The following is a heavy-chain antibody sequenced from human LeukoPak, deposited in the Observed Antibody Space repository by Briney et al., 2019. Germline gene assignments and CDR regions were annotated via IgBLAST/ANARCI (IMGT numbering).Heavy chain of an antibody. CDR3: ARDLYDILTGYSSDAFDI. CDR1: GFTFSSYW. CDR2: IKQDGSEK. V-gene: IGHV3-7*01. D-gene: IGHD3-9*01. J-gene: IGHJ3*02. Sequence: PGGSLRLSCAASGFTFSSYWMSWVRQAPGKGLEWVANIKQDGSEKYYVDSVKGRFTISRDNAKNSLYLQMNSLRAEDTAVYYCARDLYDILTGYSSDAFDIWGQGTMVTVSS.